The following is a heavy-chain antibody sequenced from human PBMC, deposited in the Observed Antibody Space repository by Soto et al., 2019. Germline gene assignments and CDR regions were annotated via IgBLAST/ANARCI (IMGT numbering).Heavy chain of an antibody. D-gene: IGHD3-22*01. V-gene: IGHV4-34*01. CDR1: GGSFSGYY. CDR2: INHSGST. Sequence: PSETLSLTCAVYGGSFSGYYWSWIRQPPGKGLEWIGEINHSGSTYYNPSLKSRVTISVDTSKNQFSLKLSSVTAADTAVYYCARQKDYYDSSGDSYFDYWGQGTLVTVSS. CDR3: ARQKDYYDSSGDSYFDY. J-gene: IGHJ4*02.